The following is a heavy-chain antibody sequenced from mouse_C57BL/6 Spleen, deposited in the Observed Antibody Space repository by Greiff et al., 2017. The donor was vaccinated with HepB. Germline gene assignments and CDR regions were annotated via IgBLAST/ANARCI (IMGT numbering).Heavy chain of an antibody. J-gene: IGHJ3*01. D-gene: IGHD2-1*01. Sequence: VQLQQSGAELVRPGASVKLSCTASGFNIKDYYMHWVKQSPEQGLEWIGRIDPEDGDTEYAPKFQGKATMTADTSSNTAYLQLSSLTSEDTAVYYCTTPSYGNYEGAWFAYWGQGTLVTVSA. CDR2: IDPEDGDT. V-gene: IGHV14-1*01. CDR3: TTPSYGNYEGAWFAY. CDR1: GFNIKDYY.